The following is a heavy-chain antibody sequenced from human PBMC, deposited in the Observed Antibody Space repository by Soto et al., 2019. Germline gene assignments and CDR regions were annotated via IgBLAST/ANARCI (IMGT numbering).Heavy chain of an antibody. J-gene: IGHJ4*02. Sequence: EVLLVESGGGLVQPGGSLKLSCEASGFVFKDSSIHWVRQASGKGLEWVGRIRDRAYNYATAYAASVKGRFTISRDDSNTKGYLQMDSLKTEDTAIYYGTSLISAAQDYWGQGTLV. V-gene: IGHV3-73*01. CDR1: GFVFKDSS. CDR2: IRDRAYNYAT. D-gene: IGHD3-10*01. CDR3: TSLISAAQDY.